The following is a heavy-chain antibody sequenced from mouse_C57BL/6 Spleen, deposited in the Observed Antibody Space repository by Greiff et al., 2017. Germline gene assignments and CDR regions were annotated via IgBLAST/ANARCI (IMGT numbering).Heavy chain of an antibody. CDR1: GYTFTSYW. V-gene: IGHV1-69*01. CDR2: IDPSDSYT. J-gene: IGHJ4*01. CDR3: ARAPYDMDY. Sequence: VQLQQPGAELVMPGASVKLSCKASGYTFTSYWMHWVKQRPGQGLEWIGEIDPSDSYTNYNQKFKGKSTLTVDKSSSTAYMQLSSLTSEDSAVYYCARAPYDMDYWGQGTSVTVSS.